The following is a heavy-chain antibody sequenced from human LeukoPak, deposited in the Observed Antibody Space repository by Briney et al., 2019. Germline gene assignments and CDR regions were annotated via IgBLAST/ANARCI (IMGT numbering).Heavy chain of an antibody. J-gene: IGHJ4*02. CDR3: ARSANSGTYNV. Sequence: GGSLRLSCAASGFTFSSYAMSWVRQAPGKGLEWDSAISGSGGSTYYADSVKGRFTISRDNSKNTLYLQVNSLRGEDTAVYYCARSANSGTYNVWGQGTLVTVSS. D-gene: IGHD1-26*01. V-gene: IGHV3-23*01. CDR2: ISGSGGST. CDR1: GFTFSSYA.